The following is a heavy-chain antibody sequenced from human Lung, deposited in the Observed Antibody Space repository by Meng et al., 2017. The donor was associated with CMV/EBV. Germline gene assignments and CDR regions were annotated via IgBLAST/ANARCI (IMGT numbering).Heavy chain of an antibody. Sequence: VSSASYYWRWIRQLPGKGLECIAYVYYGGGTNYNPSLTRRVTISVDTSKNQFSLKLSSVTAADTAVYYCARGTGYCSSTSCYPFDPWGQGTLVTVSS. J-gene: IGHJ5*02. CDR3: ARGTGYCSSTSCYPFDP. D-gene: IGHD2-2*01. V-gene: IGHV4-61*01. CDR2: VYYGGGT. CDR1: VSSASYY.